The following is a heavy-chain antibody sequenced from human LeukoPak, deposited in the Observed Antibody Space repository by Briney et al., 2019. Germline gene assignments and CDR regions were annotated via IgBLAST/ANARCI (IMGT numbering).Heavy chain of an antibody. V-gene: IGHV1-18*01. CDR3: ARDPRIVVVVAATGGWFDP. CDR2: ISAYNGNT. D-gene: IGHD2-15*01. Sequence: ASVKVSCKASGYTFTSYGISWVRQASGQGLEWMGWISAYNGNTNYAQKLQGRVTMTTDTSTSTAYMELRSLRSDDTAVYYCARDPRIVVVVAATGGWFDPWGQGTLVTVSS. CDR1: GYTFTSYG. J-gene: IGHJ5*02.